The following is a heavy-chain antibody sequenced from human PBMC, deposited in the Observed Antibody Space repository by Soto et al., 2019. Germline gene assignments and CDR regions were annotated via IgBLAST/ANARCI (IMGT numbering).Heavy chain of an antibody. CDR2: IYYSGTT. D-gene: IGHD6-13*01. V-gene: IGHV4-39*01. Sequence: PSETLSLTCTVSGGSITSSTYYWGWIRQPPGKGLEWIGSIYYSGTTYYNPSLKSRVTISVDASKNQFSLKLSSVTAADTAVYHCARHSLVRAAAAPFDYWGQGTLVTV. CDR1: GGSITSSTYY. J-gene: IGHJ4*02. CDR3: ARHSLVRAAAAPFDY.